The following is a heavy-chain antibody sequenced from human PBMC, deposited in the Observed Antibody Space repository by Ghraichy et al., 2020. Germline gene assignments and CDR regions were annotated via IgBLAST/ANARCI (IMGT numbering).Heavy chain of an antibody. CDR2: IYYSGST. Sequence: SETLSLTCTVSGGSISSSSYYWGWIRQPPGKGLEWIGSIYYSGSTYYNPSLKSRVTISVDTSKNQFSLKLSSVTAADTAVYYCARLSPSWDDYYYYYMDVWGKGTTVTVSS. V-gene: IGHV4-39*01. CDR1: GGSISSSSYY. D-gene: IGHD7-27*01. J-gene: IGHJ6*03. CDR3: ARLSPSWDDYYYYYMDV.